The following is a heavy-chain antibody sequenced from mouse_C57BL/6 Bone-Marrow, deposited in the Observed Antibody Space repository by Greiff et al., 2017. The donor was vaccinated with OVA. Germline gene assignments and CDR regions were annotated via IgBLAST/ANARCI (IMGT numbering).Heavy chain of an antibody. CDR1: GYTFTSYW. J-gene: IGHJ1*03. V-gene: IGHV1-64*01. D-gene: IGHD1-1*01. CDR2: IHPNSGST. CDR3: ARATTVLGRWYFDV. Sequence: QVQLQQPGAELVKPGASVKLSCKASGYTFTSYWMHWVKQRPGQGLEWIGMIHPNSGSTNYNEKFKSKATLTVDKSSSTAYMQLSSLTSEDSAVYYCARATTVLGRWYFDVWGTGTTVTVSS.